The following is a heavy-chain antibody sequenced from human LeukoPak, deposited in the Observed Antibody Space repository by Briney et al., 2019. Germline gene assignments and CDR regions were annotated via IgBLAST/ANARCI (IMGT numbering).Heavy chain of an antibody. CDR3: AREGYSGSWGN. D-gene: IGHD1-26*01. V-gene: IGHV4-34*01. Sequence: PSETLSLTCAVYGGSFSGYYWSWIRQPPGKGLEWIGEINHSGSTNYNPSLKSRVTISVDTSKNQFSLKLSSVTAADTAVYYCAREGYSGSWGNWGQGTLVTVSS. CDR1: GGSFSGYY. CDR2: INHSGST. J-gene: IGHJ4*02.